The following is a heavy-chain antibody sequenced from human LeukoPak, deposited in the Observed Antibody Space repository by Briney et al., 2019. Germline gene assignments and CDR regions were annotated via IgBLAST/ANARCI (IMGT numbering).Heavy chain of an antibody. V-gene: IGHV3-48*03. CDR3: ARDARFSVWLIDY. J-gene: IGHJ4*02. D-gene: IGHD6-19*01. Sequence: GGSLRLSCAGSGFTFSGYDMNWVRQAPGKGLEWLSYISSSGTTIYYADSVKGRFTISRDNAKNSLYLQMNSLEAEDTAVYYCARDARFSVWLIDYWGQGTLVTVSS. CDR2: ISSSGTTI. CDR1: GFTFSGYD.